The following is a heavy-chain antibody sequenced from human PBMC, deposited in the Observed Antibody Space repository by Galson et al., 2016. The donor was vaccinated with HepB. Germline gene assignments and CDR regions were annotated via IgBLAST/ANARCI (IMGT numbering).Heavy chain of an antibody. V-gene: IGHV2-5*01. CDR3: THGGGWFFDY. CDR1: GFSLTTTAVG. Sequence: PALVKPTQTLTLTCTFSGFSLTTTAVGVGWFRQPPGKALEWLALIYWNDDNHYSPSLRSRLTLTKDTPKNHVVLTMTNRDPVNTATYYCTHGGGWFFDYWGQGTLVTVSP. J-gene: IGHJ4*02. CDR2: IYWNDDN. D-gene: IGHD6-19*01.